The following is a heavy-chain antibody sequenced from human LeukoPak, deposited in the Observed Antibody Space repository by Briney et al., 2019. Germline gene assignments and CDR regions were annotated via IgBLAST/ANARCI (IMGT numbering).Heavy chain of an antibody. Sequence: GGSLRLSCAASGFIFSDYAMHWVRQAPGKGLEWVAIISYDGSDTYYADSVKGRFAISRDSSISTLSLQMNSLRADDTAVYYCARERRAFDLWGQGTMVTVSS. CDR3: ARERRAFDL. J-gene: IGHJ3*01. CDR1: GFIFSDYA. CDR2: ISYDGSDT. V-gene: IGHV3-30*01.